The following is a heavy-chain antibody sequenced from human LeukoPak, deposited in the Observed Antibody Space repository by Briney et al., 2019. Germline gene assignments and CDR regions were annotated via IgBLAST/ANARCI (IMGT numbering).Heavy chain of an antibody. V-gene: IGHV4-59*01. CDR1: GGSISSYY. CDR3: ARVRVATISKQNWFDP. Sequence: SETLSLTCTVSGGSISSYYWSWIRQPPGKGLEWIGYIYYSGTTNYNPSLKSRVTISVDTSKNQFSLKLSSVTAADTAVYYCARVRVATISKQNWFDPWGQRTLVTVSS. D-gene: IGHD5-12*01. J-gene: IGHJ5*02. CDR2: IYYSGTT.